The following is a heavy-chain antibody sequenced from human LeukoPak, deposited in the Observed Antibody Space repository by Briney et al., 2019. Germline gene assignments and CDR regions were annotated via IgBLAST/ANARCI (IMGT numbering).Heavy chain of an antibody. CDR1: GGSINSGGQS. Sequence: PSETLSLTCAVSGGSINSGGQSWSWIRQPPEKGLEWIGYIYQSGSTYSNPSLKSRLTISMDRSKNLFSLKLRSVTAADTAVYYCARGNCNSTTCYSSWFDPWGQGSLVTVSS. D-gene: IGHD2-2*01. V-gene: IGHV4-30-2*01. CDR3: ARGNCNSTTCYSSWFDP. CDR2: IYQSGST. J-gene: IGHJ5*02.